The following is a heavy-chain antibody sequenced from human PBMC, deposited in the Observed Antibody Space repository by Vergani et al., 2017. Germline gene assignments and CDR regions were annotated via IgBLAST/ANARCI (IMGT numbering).Heavy chain of an antibody. V-gene: IGHV4-59*01. CDR3: ARDLVFTPVMVRVLRSDGMDV. CDR2: IYYNRST. Sequence: QVQLQESGPGLVKPSETLSLTCTVSGVSISTYYWNWIRQPPGKGLEWIGYIYYNRSTKYNPSLKSRVTMSVDTSKNQFSLKLTSVTAADTAVYYCARDLVFTPVMVRVLRSDGMDVWGQGTTVTVSS. J-gene: IGHJ6*02. CDR1: GVSISTYY. D-gene: IGHD3-10*01.